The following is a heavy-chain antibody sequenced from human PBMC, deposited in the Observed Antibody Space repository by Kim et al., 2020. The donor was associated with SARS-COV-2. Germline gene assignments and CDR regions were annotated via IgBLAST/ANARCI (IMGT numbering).Heavy chain of an antibody. V-gene: IGHV3-23*01. J-gene: IGHJ5*02. D-gene: IGHD6-19*01. Sequence: SVKGRLTISGDNSKNTLYLQMNSLRAEDTAVYYCAKEGGWYGGVVWFDPWGQGTLVTVSS. CDR3: AKEGGWYGGVVWFDP.